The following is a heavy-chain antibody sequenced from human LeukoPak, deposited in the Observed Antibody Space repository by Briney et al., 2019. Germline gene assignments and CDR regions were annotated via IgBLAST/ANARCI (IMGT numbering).Heavy chain of an antibody. CDR2: IYSGGST. CDR3: AKVPEYSRTRYFDY. J-gene: IGHJ4*02. Sequence: GGSLRLSCAASGFTVSSNYMSWVRQAPGKGLEWVSVIYSGGSTYYADSVKGRFTISRDNSKNTLYLQMNSLRAEDTAVYYCAKVPEYSRTRYFDYWGQGTLVTVSS. CDR1: GFTVSSNY. V-gene: IGHV3-66*01. D-gene: IGHD6-6*01.